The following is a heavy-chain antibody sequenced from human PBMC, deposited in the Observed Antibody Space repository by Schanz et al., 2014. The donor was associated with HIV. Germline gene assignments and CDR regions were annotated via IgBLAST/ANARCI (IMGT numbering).Heavy chain of an antibody. CDR3: ARTHYSVVSSRAMDV. CDR2: IKTSGGTT. D-gene: IGHD2-15*01. Sequence: QVHLVQSGAEVKKPGASVKLSCKASGYTFTRHFIHWVRQAPGQGLEWMGMIKTSGGTTTYAQKFQGRVTLTRDTTATTVYMELSSLKSEDTAVYYCARTHYSVVSSRAMDVWGQGTTVTVSS. V-gene: IGHV1-46*01. CDR1: GYTFTRHF. J-gene: IGHJ6*02.